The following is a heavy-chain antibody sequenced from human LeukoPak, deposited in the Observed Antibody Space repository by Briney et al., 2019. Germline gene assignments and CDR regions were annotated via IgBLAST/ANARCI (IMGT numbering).Heavy chain of an antibody. J-gene: IGHJ4*02. D-gene: IGHD3/OR15-3a*01. Sequence: GGSLRLSCAASGFTFSSYAMSWVRQAPGKGLEWVSAISGSGGSTYYADSVKGRLTISRDNSKNTLYLQMNSLRTEDTAVYYCVKEVVDHAFGTGHDYWGQEPLVTVSS. V-gene: IGHV3-23*01. CDR3: VKEVVDHAFGTGHDY. CDR1: GFTFSSYA. CDR2: ISGSGGST.